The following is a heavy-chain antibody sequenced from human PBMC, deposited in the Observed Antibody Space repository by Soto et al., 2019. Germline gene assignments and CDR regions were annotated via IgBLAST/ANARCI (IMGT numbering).Heavy chain of an antibody. CDR1: GLTFSRHA. V-gene: IGHV3-23*01. Sequence: EVQLLESGGGLVQPGGSLRLSCAASGLTFSRHAMAWVRQAPGKGLEWLSSISESSSNTYYADSEKGRFTISKDNAKNMLYLQMNSLRDEDTAVYYCAKTPNGFDSWGQRTLVTVSS. CDR2: ISESSSNT. J-gene: IGHJ5*01. CDR3: AKTPNGFDS.